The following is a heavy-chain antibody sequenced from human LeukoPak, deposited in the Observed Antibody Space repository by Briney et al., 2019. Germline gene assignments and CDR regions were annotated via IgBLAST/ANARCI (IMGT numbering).Heavy chain of an antibody. CDR2: IYYSGST. CDR1: GGSISSYY. D-gene: IGHD3-22*01. Sequence: KPSETLSLTCTVSGGSISSYYWSWIRQPPGTGLEWIGYIYYSGSTNYNPSLKSRVTISVDTSKNLFSLKLSSVTAADTAVYYCARDTYYYDSSGYYYFDYWGQGTLVTVSS. J-gene: IGHJ4*02. V-gene: IGHV4-59*12. CDR3: ARDTYYYDSSGYYYFDY.